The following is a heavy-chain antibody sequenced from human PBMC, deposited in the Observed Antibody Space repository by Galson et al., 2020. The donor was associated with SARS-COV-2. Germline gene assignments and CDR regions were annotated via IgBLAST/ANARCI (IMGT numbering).Heavy chain of an antibody. Sequence: SETLSLTCTVSGGSISSSSYYWGWIRQPPGKGLEWIGSIYYSGSTYYNPSLKSRVTISVDTSKNQFSLKLSSVTAADTAVYYCARAVRYDYVWGSYRYLFDYWGQGTLVTVSS. CDR1: GGSISSSSYY. D-gene: IGHD3-16*02. J-gene: IGHJ4*02. V-gene: IGHV4-39*07. CDR2: IYYSGST. CDR3: ARAVRYDYVWGSYRYLFDY.